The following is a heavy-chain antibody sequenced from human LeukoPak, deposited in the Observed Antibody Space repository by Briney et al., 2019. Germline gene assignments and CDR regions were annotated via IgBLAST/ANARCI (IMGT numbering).Heavy chain of an antibody. CDR2: ISYDGSNK. V-gene: IGHV3-30-3*01. J-gene: IGHJ4*02. CDR1: GFTFSSYA. Sequence: QPGGSLRLSCAASGFTFSSYAMHWARQAPGKGLEWVAVISYDGSNKYYADSVKGRFTISRDNSKNTLYLQMNSLRAEDTAVYYCARGPQLNYWGQGTLVTVSS. CDR3: ARGPQLNY.